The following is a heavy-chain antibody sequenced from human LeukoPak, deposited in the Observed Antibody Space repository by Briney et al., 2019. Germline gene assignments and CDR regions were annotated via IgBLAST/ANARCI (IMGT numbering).Heavy chain of an antibody. CDR3: AKALSSSWARLDY. V-gene: IGHV3-23*01. CDR1: GFTFSSYA. CDR2: ISGSGDSA. J-gene: IGHJ4*02. D-gene: IGHD6-13*01. Sequence: PGGSLRLSCAASGFTFSSYAMSWVRQAPGKGLEWVSVISGSGDSAYYADSVKGRFTISRDNSKNTLYLQMNSLRAEDTAVYYCAKALSSSWARLDYWGQGTLLTVSS.